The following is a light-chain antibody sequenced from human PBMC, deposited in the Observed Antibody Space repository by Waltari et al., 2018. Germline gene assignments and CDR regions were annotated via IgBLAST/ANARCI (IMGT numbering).Light chain of an antibody. CDR3: QQYNTYPWT. Sequence: DVQMTQSPSTVSASVGDRVTIPCRASQTISSWLAWYQQKPGKAPKLLIYKASTLESGVPSRFSGSGSGTEFTLTISSLQPDDFATYYCQQYNTYPWTFGQGSKV. J-gene: IGKJ1*01. CDR1: QTISSW. CDR2: KAS. V-gene: IGKV1-5*03.